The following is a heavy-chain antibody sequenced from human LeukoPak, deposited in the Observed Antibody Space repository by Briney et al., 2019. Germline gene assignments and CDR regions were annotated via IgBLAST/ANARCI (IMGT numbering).Heavy chain of an antibody. Sequence: ASVKVSCKASGYTFTDYYIHWVRQAPGQGLEWMGWITPKNGGTNYAQKFQGRVIMTGDTSITTAYIELSSLRSDDTAVYYCARGDWGSFKSPDSWGQGTLVTVSS. CDR3: ARGDWGSFKSPDS. J-gene: IGHJ4*02. CDR1: GYTFTDYY. V-gene: IGHV1-2*02. CDR2: ITPKNGGT. D-gene: IGHD7-27*01.